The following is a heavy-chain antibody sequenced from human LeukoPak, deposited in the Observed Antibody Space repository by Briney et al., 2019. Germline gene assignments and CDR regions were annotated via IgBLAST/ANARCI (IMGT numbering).Heavy chain of an antibody. J-gene: IGHJ4*02. Sequence: WASVKVSCKASGYTFTSYDINWVRQAPGKGLEWMGWMNPNSGNTGYAHKFQGRFTITRNNSKNTLYMELSSLRSDDTAVYYCARAVAGTCFDYWGQGTLVTVSS. V-gene: IGHV1-8*01. D-gene: IGHD6-19*01. CDR1: GYTFTSYD. CDR3: ARAVAGTCFDY. CDR2: MNPNSGNT.